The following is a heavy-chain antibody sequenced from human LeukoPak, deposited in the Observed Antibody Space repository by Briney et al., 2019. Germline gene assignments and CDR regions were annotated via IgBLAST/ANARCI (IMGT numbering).Heavy chain of an antibody. CDR3: AAAGGKFDY. J-gene: IGHJ4*02. V-gene: IGHV1-8*01. CDR2: MNPNSGNT. CDR1: GYTFTSYD. D-gene: IGHD1-26*01. Sequence: ASVKVSCKASGYTFTSYDINWVRQATGQGLEWMGWMNPNSGNTNYAQKLQGRVTMTTDTSTSTAYMELRSLRSDDTAVYYCAAAGGKFDYWGQGTLVTVSS.